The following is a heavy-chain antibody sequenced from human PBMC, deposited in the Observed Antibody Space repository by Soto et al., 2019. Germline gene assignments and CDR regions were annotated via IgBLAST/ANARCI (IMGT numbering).Heavy chain of an antibody. J-gene: IGHJ6*01. CDR2: VNSDGSST. CDR1: GFTFSKYW. CDR3: ATHALSAPYGTDF. V-gene: IGHV3-74*01. Sequence: GGSLRLSCTASGFTFSKYWMHWVRQAPGKGLVWVSRVNSDGSSTNYADSVKARFTISRDNAKNTLYLQMNSLRAEDTGMYYCATHALSAPYGTDFCGQGTTVTVSS.